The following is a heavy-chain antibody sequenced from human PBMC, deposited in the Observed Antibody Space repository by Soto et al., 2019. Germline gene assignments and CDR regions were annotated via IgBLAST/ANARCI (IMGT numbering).Heavy chain of an antibody. CDR2: ISYDGSKK. CDR3: AKDRPSGYDFWSGYSALDY. Sequence: QVQLVESGGGVVQPGRSLRLSCAASGFTFSSYGMHWVRQAPGKGLEWVAVISYDGSKKYYADSVKGRFTISRDNSKNTLYLQMNSLRAEDTAVYYCAKDRPSGYDFWSGYSALDYWGQGTLVTVSS. J-gene: IGHJ4*02. D-gene: IGHD3-3*01. CDR1: GFTFSSYG. V-gene: IGHV3-30*18.